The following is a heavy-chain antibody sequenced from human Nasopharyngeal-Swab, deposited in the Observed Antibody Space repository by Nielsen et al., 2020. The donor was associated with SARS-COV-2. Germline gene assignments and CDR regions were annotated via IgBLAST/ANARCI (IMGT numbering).Heavy chain of an antibody. CDR3: AREYSGSYLGVDY. CDR1: GFTFSDYY. J-gene: IGHJ4*02. Sequence: GESLKIPCAASGFTFSDYYMSWIRQAPGKGLEWVSYISSSSSYTNYADSVKGRFTISRDNAKNSLYLQMNSLRAEDTAVYYCAREYSGSYLGVDYWGQGTLVTVSS. CDR2: ISSSSSYT. D-gene: IGHD1-26*01. V-gene: IGHV3-11*06.